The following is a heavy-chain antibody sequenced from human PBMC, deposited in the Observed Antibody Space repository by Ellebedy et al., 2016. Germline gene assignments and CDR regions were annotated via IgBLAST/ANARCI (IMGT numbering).Heavy chain of an antibody. D-gene: IGHD1-1*01. CDR2: IFTSGSF. V-gene: IGHV4-4*07. CDR1: GGSVRRYF. Sequence: SETLSLTCTVSGGSVRRYFWSWIRQPAGKGLEWIGRIFTSGSFNYNPSLMSRVTMSVVTSKNQISLRLNSVTTADTAVYYCARVHCSITTCDYYYMDVWGKGTTVTVSS. J-gene: IGHJ6*03. CDR3: ARVHCSITTCDYYYMDV.